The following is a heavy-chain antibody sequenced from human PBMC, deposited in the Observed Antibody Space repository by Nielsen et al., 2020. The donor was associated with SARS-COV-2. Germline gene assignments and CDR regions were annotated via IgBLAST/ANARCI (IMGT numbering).Heavy chain of an antibody. D-gene: IGHD6-13*01. CDR1: GFTFSSYS. Sequence: GESLKISCAASGFTFSSYSMNWVRQAPGKGLEWVSSISSSSSYIYYADSVKGRLTISRDNAKNSLYLQMNSLRAEDTAVYYCARDGGSSWYGGWFDPWGQGTLVTVSS. CDR2: ISSSSSYI. CDR3: ARDGGSSWYGGWFDP. V-gene: IGHV3-21*01. J-gene: IGHJ5*02.